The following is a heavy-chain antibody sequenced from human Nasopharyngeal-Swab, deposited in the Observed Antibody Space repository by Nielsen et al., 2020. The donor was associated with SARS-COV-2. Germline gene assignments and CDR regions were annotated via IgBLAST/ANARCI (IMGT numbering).Heavy chain of an antibody. CDR1: GYTFTSYA. CDR3: ARENYYDSSGYYKGIDY. J-gene: IGHJ4*02. V-gene: IGHV1-3*01. D-gene: IGHD3-22*01. CDR2: INAGNGNT. Sequence: ASVKVSCKSSGYTFTSYAMHWVRQAPGQRLEWMGWINAGNGNTKYSQKFQGRVPITRDTAASTAYMELSSLRSEDTAVYYCARENYYDSSGYYKGIDYWGQGTLVTVSS.